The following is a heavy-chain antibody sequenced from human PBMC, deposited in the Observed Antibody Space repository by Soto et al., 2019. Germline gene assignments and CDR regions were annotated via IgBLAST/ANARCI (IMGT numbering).Heavy chain of an antibody. CDR3: AREAVSGRTGFDY. Sequence: ASVKVSCKASGYTFTSYDINWVRQATGQGLEWMGWVNAYNGNTNYAQKFQGRVTMTTDTSTSTAYMELRSLRSDDTAVYYCAREAVSGRTGFDYWGQGTLVTVSS. J-gene: IGHJ4*02. V-gene: IGHV1-18*01. CDR2: VNAYNGNT. CDR1: GYTFTSYD. D-gene: IGHD6-19*01.